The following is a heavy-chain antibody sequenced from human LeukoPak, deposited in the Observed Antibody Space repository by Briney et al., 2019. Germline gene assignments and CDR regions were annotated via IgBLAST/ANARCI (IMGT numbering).Heavy chain of an antibody. CDR1: GGTFSSYA. V-gene: IGHV1-2*02. CDR3: ARGLSGSYPDY. Sequence: ASVKVSCKASGGTFSSYAISWVRQAPGQGLEWMGWINPNSGGTNYAQKFQGRVTMTRDTSISTAYMELSRLRSDDTAVYYCARGLSGSYPDYWGQGTLVTVSS. D-gene: IGHD1-26*01. CDR2: INPNSGGT. J-gene: IGHJ4*02.